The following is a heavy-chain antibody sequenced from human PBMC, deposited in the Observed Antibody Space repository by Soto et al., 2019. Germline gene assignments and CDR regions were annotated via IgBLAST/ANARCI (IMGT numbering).Heavy chain of an antibody. CDR3: AREGSYSAYNFAHGIQLCSFEF. CDR2: IFSSGST. J-gene: IGHJ4*02. V-gene: IGHV4-4*07. CDR1: GGSINTFY. D-gene: IGHD5-12*01. Sequence: SETLSLTCTVSGGSINTFYWSWVRQPAEKGLEWMGRIFSSGSTSFNPSLESRVAMSVDTSKNHFSLHVSSVTAADMAVYYCAREGSYSAYNFAHGIQLCSFEFCGQGALVTVSS.